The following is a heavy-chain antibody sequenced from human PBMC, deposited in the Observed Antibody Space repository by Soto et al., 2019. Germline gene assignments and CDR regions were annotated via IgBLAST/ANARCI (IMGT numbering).Heavy chain of an antibody. CDR1: GYTFTGYY. CDR3: ARDGDYRAAKAFDI. D-gene: IGHD4-17*01. V-gene: IGHV1-2*04. J-gene: IGHJ3*02. Sequence: ASLKVSCKASGYTFTGYYMHWVRQAPGQGLEWMGWINPNSGGTNYAQKFQGWVTMTRDTSISTAYMELSRLRSDDTAVYYCARDGDYRAAKAFDIWGQGTMVTVSS. CDR2: INPNSGGT.